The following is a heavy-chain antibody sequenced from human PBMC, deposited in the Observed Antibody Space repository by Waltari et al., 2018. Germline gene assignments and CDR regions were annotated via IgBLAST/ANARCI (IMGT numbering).Heavy chain of an antibody. J-gene: IGHJ6*02. CDR1: GFTFSSYA. CDR3: ARGLPYYYGSVTGMDV. D-gene: IGHD3-10*01. V-gene: IGHV3-23*04. CDR2: ISGSGGST. Sequence: EVQLVESGGGLVQPGGSLRLSCAASGFTFSSYAMSWVRQAPGKGLEWVSAISGSGGSTYYADSVKGRFTISRDNSKNTLYLQMNSLRAADTAVYYCARGLPYYYGSVTGMDVWGQGTTVTVSS.